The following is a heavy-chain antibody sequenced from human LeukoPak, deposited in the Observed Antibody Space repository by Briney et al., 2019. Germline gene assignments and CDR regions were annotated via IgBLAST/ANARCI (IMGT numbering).Heavy chain of an antibody. Sequence: ASVKVSCKASGGTFSSYAISWVRQASGQGIEWMGIINPSGGSTSYAQKFQGRVTMTRDTSTSTVYMELSSLRSGDTAVYYCAKVPGFLEWLLEYWGQGTLVTVSS. D-gene: IGHD3-3*01. J-gene: IGHJ4*02. CDR3: AKVPGFLEWLLEY. CDR2: INPSGGST. CDR1: GGTFSSYA. V-gene: IGHV1-46*01.